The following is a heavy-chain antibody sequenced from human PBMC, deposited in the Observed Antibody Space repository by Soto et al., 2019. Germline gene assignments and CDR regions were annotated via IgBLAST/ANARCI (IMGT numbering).Heavy chain of an antibody. D-gene: IGHD3-9*01. CDR1: GYTFTSYD. CDR2: MNPNSGNT. J-gene: IGHJ4*02. CDR3: ARARPYFGDD. Sequence: QVQLVQSGAEVNKPGASVKVSCKASGYTFTSYDINWVRQATGQGLVWMGWMNPNSGNTGYAQKFQGRVTMATNTSISTAYMELSSMRSEYTAVCYCARARPYFGDDWGQGTLVSVS. V-gene: IGHV1-8*01.